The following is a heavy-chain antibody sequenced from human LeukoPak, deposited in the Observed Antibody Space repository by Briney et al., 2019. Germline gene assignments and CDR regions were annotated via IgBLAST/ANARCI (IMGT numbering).Heavy chain of an antibody. J-gene: IGHJ5*02. D-gene: IGHD3-10*01. CDR2: IIPIFGTA. Sequence: SVKVSCKASGGTFSSYAISWVRQAPGHGLEWMGGIIPIFGTANYAQKFQGRVTITADESTSTAYMELSSLRSEDTAVYYCAREPGMYYYGSEYNWFDPWGQGTLVTVSS. V-gene: IGHV1-69*13. CDR1: GGTFSSYA. CDR3: AREPGMYYYGSEYNWFDP.